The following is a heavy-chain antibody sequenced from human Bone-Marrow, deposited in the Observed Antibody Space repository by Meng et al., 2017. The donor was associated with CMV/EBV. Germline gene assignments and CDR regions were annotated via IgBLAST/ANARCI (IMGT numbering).Heavy chain of an antibody. CDR3: ARGSWNYDC. Sequence: ASVKVSCKASGYTFTTYSITWVRQAPGQGLEWMGWISPYNGNTDYAQKFQGRVTMTTDTSTSTAYMEVRSLTSDDTAIYYCARGSWNYDCWGRGTLVTVSS. D-gene: IGHD1-7*01. V-gene: IGHV1-18*01. J-gene: IGHJ4*02. CDR1: GYTFTTYS. CDR2: ISPYNGNT.